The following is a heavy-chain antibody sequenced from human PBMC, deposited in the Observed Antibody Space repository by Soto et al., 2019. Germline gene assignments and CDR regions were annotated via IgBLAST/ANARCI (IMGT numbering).Heavy chain of an antibody. Sequence: GGSLRLSCAASGFTFSSYGMHWVRQAPGKGLEWVAFISYDGSNKYYADSVKGRFTISRDNSKNTLYLQMNSLRAEDTAVYYCAKEIGSSSSGPYNYYYYYGMDVWGQGTTVTVSS. CDR3: AKEIGSSSSGPYNYYYYYGMDV. V-gene: IGHV3-30*18. D-gene: IGHD6-6*01. J-gene: IGHJ6*02. CDR1: GFTFSSYG. CDR2: ISYDGSNK.